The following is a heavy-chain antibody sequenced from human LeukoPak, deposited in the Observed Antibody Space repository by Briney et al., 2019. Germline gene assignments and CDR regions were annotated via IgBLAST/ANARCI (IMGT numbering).Heavy chain of an antibody. D-gene: IGHD2-2*01. CDR1: GFTFSTYA. CDR3: ARDNSRWPAASRSPAFDI. Sequence: PGGSLRLSCAASGFTFSTYAVNWVRQAPGKGLEWVSTISGSGDSTYYADSVKGRFTISRHNSKNTLYLQMNSLRAEDTAVYYCARDNSRWPAASRSPAFDIWGQGTMVTVSS. J-gene: IGHJ3*02. V-gene: IGHV3-23*01. CDR2: ISGSGDST.